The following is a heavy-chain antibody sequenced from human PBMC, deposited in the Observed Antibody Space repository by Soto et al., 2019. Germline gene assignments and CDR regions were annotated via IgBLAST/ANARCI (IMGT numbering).Heavy chain of an antibody. CDR2: ISAYNGNT. V-gene: IGHV1-18*04. CDR3: AAGEYSYNDYHYGMDV. D-gene: IGHD5-18*01. Sequence: GVSVQVSCQASGYTFTCYGIICVRQAPRQALEWTGWISAYNGNTNYAQQLQGRVTMTTDTSTSTAYMELRSLSSDDTAVYYCAAGEYSYNDYHYGMDVWGQGTTVTVSS. J-gene: IGHJ6*02. CDR1: GYTFTCYG.